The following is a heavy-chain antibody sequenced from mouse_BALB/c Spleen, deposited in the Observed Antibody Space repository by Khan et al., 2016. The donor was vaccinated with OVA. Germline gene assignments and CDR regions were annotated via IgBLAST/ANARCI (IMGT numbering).Heavy chain of an antibody. Sequence: EVQLQESGPELVKPGASVKMSCKASGYTFTDYVMHWVKQKPGQGLEWIGYIYPYNDETDSTERFKGKATLTLDKSSNTAYMVLSSLTSADSAVYYCARSTTDYYTLGYWGQGTSVTVSA. D-gene: IGHD1-1*01. CDR2: IYPYNDET. V-gene: IGHV1S136*01. CDR1: GYTFTDYV. CDR3: ARSTTDYYTLGY. J-gene: IGHJ4*01.